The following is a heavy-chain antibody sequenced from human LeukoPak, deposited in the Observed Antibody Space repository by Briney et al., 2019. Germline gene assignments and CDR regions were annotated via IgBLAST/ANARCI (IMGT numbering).Heavy chain of an antibody. CDR3: ARDGVSGWYGEDFDY. V-gene: IGHV3-74*01. J-gene: IGHJ4*02. CDR2: INSDGSST. D-gene: IGHD6-19*01. Sequence: GGSLRLSCAASGFTFSSYWMHWVRQAPGKGLVWVSRINSDGSSTSYADSVKGRFTISRDNAKNTLYLQMNSLRAEDTAVYYCARDGVSGWYGEDFDYWGKGTLVTVFS. CDR1: GFTFSSYW.